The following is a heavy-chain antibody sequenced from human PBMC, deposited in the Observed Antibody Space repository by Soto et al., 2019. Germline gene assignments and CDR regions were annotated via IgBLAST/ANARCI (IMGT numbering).Heavy chain of an antibody. CDR3: AIGSGVSLKEGYFHH. J-gene: IGHJ1*01. CDR1: GFTFDDYA. D-gene: IGHD3-10*01. CDR2: ISWNSGSI. V-gene: IGHV3-9*01. Sequence: EVQLVESGGGLVQPGRSLRLSCAASGFTFDDYAMHWVRQAPGKGLEWVSGISWNSGSIGYADSVKGRFTISTDNAKNTLYLQMNSLIAEDTALYYCAIGSGVSLKEGYFHHWGQGTLVTVSS.